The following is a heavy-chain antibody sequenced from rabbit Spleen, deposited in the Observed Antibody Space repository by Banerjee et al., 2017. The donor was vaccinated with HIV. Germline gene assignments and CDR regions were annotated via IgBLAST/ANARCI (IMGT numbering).Heavy chain of an antibody. V-gene: IGHV1S45*01. CDR1: GLDSNNNYW. J-gene: IGHJ4*01. Sequence: EESGGDLVKPEGSLTLTCKASGLDSNNNYWICWVRQAPGKGLEWIACIYVGRSGSTYYATWAQGRFTVSTTSSTAVTLQMTSLTAADTATYFCAREVSGDIPFNLWGQGTLVTVS. CDR3: AREVSGDIPFNL. D-gene: IGHD1-1*01. CDR2: IYVGRSGST.